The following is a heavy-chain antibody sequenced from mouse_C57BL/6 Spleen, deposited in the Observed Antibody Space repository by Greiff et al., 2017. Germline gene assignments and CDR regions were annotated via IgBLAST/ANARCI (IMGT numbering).Heavy chain of an antibody. Sequence: QVQLQQPGAELVKPGASVKMSCKASGYTFTSYWITWVKQRPGQGLEWIGDIYPGSGSTNYNEKFKSKATLTVDTSSSTAYMQLSSLTSEDSAVYYCARTSYGSSPYYFDYWGQGTTLTVSS. J-gene: IGHJ2*01. CDR1: GYTFTSYW. D-gene: IGHD1-1*01. V-gene: IGHV1-55*01. CDR3: ARTSYGSSPYYFDY. CDR2: IYPGSGST.